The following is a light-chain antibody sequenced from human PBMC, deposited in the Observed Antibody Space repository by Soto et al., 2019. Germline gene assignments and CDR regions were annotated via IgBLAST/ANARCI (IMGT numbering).Light chain of an antibody. CDR2: DVT. Sequence: QSALTQPASVSGSPGQSITIFCTGSISDVGGFNFVSWYQQHPGKVPKLIIYDVTYRPSGVSDRFSGSKSGNTASLTISSLQSEDEAHYYCNSFRRGDTELVFGGGTKLTVL. CDR1: ISDVGGFNF. CDR3: NSFRRGDTELV. J-gene: IGLJ2*01. V-gene: IGLV2-14*03.